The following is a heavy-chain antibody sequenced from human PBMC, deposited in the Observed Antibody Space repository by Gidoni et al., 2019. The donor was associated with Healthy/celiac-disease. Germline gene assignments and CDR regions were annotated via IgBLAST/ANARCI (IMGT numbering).Heavy chain of an antibody. V-gene: IGHV4-39*01. D-gene: IGHD1-26*01. J-gene: IGHJ4*02. CDR3: ARHRLSDGLLH. CDR1: GGSISSSSYY. Sequence: QLQLQESGPGLVKPSETLSLTCTVSGGSISSSSYYWGWIRQPPGKELEWIGSIYYSGSTYYKPALKRRVTISVDTSKNQFSMKRSSVTAADTAVYDCARHRLSDGLLHWDQGTLVTVSS. CDR2: IYYSGST.